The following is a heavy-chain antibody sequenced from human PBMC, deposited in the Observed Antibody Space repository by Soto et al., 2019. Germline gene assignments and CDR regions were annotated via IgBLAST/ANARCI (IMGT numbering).Heavy chain of an antibody. V-gene: IGHV4-61*08. CDR1: GGSISRGGYY. J-gene: IGHJ4*02. CDR2: IYYTGST. CDR3: ARLGRWLQALDS. Sequence: SETLSLTCTVSGGSISRGGYYWSWIRQPPGKGLEWVGYIYYTGSTTYNPSLKSRPTLSVDTSKNQFSLKLRSVSAADTAVYYCARLGRWLQALDSWGQGTLVTVSS. D-gene: IGHD5-12*01.